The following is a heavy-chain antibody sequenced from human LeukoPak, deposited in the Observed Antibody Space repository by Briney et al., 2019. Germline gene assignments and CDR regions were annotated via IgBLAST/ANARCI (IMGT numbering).Heavy chain of an antibody. D-gene: IGHD6-13*01. J-gene: IGHJ6*02. CDR2: ISSSGSTR. V-gene: IGHV3-48*03. Sequence: PGGSLRLSCAASGFTFSSYEMNWVRQAPGKGLEWVSYISSSGSTRYYADSVKGRFTISRDNAKSSLYLQMNSLRAEDTAVYYCARDLKAAAVWYYYYGMDVWGQGTTVTVSS. CDR1: GFTFSSYE. CDR3: ARDLKAAAVWYYYYGMDV.